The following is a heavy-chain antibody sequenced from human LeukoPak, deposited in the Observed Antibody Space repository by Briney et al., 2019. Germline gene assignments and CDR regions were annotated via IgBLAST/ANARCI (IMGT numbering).Heavy chain of an antibody. CDR2: IYYSGST. CDR3: ARDRYYYDSSGYYLFDY. Sequence: SETLSLTCTVSGGSISSSSYYWGWIRQPPGKGLEWIGSIYYSGSTYYNPSLKSRVTISVDTSKNRFSLKLSSVTAADTAVYYCARDRYYYDSSGYYLFDYWGQGTLVTVSS. V-gene: IGHV4-39*07. D-gene: IGHD3-22*01. J-gene: IGHJ4*02. CDR1: GGSISSSSYY.